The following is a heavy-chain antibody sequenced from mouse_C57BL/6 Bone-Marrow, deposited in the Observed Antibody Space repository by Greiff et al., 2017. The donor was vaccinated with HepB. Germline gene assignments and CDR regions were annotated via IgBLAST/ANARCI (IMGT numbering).Heavy chain of an antibody. CDR1: GFTFSSYG. CDR3: ARHYYGSRSFDY. J-gene: IGHJ2*01. Sequence: EVQGVESGGDLVKPGGSLKLSCAASGFTFSSYGMSWVRQTPDKRLEWVATISSGGSYTYYPDSVKGRFTISRDNAKNTLYLQMSSLKSEDTAMYYCARHYYGSRSFDYWGQGTTLTVSS. D-gene: IGHD1-1*01. CDR2: ISSGGSYT. V-gene: IGHV5-6*01.